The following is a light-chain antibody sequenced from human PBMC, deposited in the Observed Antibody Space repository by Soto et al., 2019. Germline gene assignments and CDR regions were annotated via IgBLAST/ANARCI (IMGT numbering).Light chain of an antibody. Sequence: QSVLTQPASVSGSHLQSITISCTGTSSDVGSYNLVSWYQQHPGKAPKLMIYEGSKRPSGVSNRFSGSKSGNTASLTISGLQAEDEADYYCCSYAGTIYVFGTGTKVTVL. CDR2: EGS. V-gene: IGLV2-23*01. J-gene: IGLJ1*01. CDR3: CSYAGTIYV. CDR1: SSDVGSYNL.